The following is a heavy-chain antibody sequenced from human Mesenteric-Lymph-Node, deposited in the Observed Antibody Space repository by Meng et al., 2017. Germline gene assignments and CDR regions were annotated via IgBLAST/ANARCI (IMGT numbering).Heavy chain of an antibody. CDR3: ARDRGNIGYDY. D-gene: IGHD2/OR15-2a*01. J-gene: IGHJ4*02. CDR2: IYFSGST. V-gene: IGHV4-59*01. Sequence: QVQPQESGPGLVKPSETLSLTCTVSGGSISSYYWSWIRQPPGKGLEWIGYIYFSGSTNYNPSLKSRVTISVDTSKNQFSLKLRSVTAADTAVYYCARDRGNIGYDYWGQGTLVTVSS. CDR1: GGSISSYY.